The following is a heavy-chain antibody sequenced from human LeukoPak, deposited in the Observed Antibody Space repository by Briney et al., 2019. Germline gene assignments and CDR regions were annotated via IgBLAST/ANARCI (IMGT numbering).Heavy chain of an antibody. D-gene: IGHD3-22*01. CDR1: GFTFSSYG. CDR2: IRYDGSNK. V-gene: IGHV3-30*02. Sequence: GGSLRLSCAASGFTFSSYGMHWVRQAPGKGLEWVAFIRYDGSNKYYADSVKGRFTISRDNSKNTLYLQMNSLRAEDTAAYYCAKVTYYYDSSGYYNYYFDYSGQGTLVTVSS. J-gene: IGHJ4*02. CDR3: AKVTYYYDSSGYYNYYFDY.